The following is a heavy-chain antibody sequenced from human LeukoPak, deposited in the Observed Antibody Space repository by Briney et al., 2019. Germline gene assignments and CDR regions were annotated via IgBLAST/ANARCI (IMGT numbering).Heavy chain of an antibody. CDR2: IYHSGST. Sequence: SETLSLTYAVSGGSISSSNWWSWVRQPPGKGLEWIGEIYHSGSTNYNPSLKSRVTISVDKSKNQFSLKLSSVTAADTAVYYCAREGYSGYDRNFDYWGQGTLVTVSS. CDR3: AREGYSGYDRNFDY. J-gene: IGHJ4*02. V-gene: IGHV4-4*02. D-gene: IGHD5-12*01. CDR1: GGSISSSNW.